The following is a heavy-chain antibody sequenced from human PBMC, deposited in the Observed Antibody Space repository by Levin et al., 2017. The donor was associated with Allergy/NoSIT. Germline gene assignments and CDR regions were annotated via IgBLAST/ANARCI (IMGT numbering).Heavy chain of an antibody. CDR3: AKDLTYFYLSGVNWFDP. D-gene: IGHD3-10*02. J-gene: IGHJ5*02. CDR2: INPNNAAT. V-gene: IGHV1-2*02. CDR1: GYTFTGYY. Sequence: PGESLKISCKTSGYTFTGYYIHWVRQAPGQGLEWVGWINPNNAATNYAQKFQGRLTLTRDTSITTAYLELTGLTSDDTAVYYCAKDLTYFYLSGVNWFDPWGQGTLVTVSS.